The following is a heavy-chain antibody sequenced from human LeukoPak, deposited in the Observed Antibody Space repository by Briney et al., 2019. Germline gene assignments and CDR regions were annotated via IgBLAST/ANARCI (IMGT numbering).Heavy chain of an antibody. CDR1: GYTFTSYG. CDR3: ARDPPYSSSWPTTDY. J-gene: IGHJ4*02. Sequence: ASVKVSCKASGYTFTSYGISWVRQAPGQGLDGMGWISAYNGNTNYAQKLQGRVTMTTDTSTSTAYMELRSLRSDDTAVYYCARDPPYSSSWPTTDYWGQGTLVTVSS. CDR2: ISAYNGNT. D-gene: IGHD6-13*01. V-gene: IGHV1-18*01.